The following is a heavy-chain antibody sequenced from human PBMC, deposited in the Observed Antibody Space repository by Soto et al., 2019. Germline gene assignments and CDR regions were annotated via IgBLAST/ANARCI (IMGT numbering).Heavy chain of an antibody. Sequence: QVQLVQSGAEVKKPGASVKVSCKASGYTFTSYAMHWVRQAPGQRLEWMGWINAGNGNTKYSQKFQGRVTITRDTSASTVYMELSSLRSEDTAVYYCARVSYSYGKHFDYWGQGTLVTVSS. CDR1: GYTFTSYA. V-gene: IGHV1-3*01. CDR3: ARVSYSYGKHFDY. J-gene: IGHJ4*02. CDR2: INAGNGNT. D-gene: IGHD5-18*01.